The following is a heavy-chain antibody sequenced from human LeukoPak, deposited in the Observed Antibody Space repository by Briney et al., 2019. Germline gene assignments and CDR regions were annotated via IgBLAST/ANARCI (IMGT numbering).Heavy chain of an antibody. Sequence: GGSLRLSCAASGFTFRDHAMCWVRKAPGKGLEWVSAIRGTGTTTFYAASVKGRFTISRDNSKNTADLQMNSLRAEDTAVYYCAKVSWLGTLPSYHFDSWGQGTQVTVSS. J-gene: IGHJ4*02. D-gene: IGHD6-19*01. CDR3: AKVSWLGTLPSYHFDS. V-gene: IGHV3-23*01. CDR2: IRGTGTTT. CDR1: GFTFRDHA.